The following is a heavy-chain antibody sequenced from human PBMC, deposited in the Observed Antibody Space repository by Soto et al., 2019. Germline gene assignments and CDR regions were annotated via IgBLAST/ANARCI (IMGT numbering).Heavy chain of an antibody. CDR2: IFTNGNT. Sequence: SETLSLTCYVSGVSMDDYDWSWIRQTAGRGLEWIGRIFTNGNTNYNPSLRGRLTMSVDTSTNQVSLRLTSVTAADTAVYYCASGPLVSRYYGLNVWGQGTTVTVSS. J-gene: IGHJ6*02. CDR1: GVSMDDYD. V-gene: IGHV4-4*07. CDR3: ASGPLVSRYYGLNV.